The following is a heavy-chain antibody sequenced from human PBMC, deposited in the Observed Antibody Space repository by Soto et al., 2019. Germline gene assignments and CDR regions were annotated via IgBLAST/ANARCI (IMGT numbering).Heavy chain of an antibody. D-gene: IGHD1-1*01. J-gene: IGHJ5*02. CDR1: GFTFSNYF. Sequence: GGSLRLSCAACGFTFSNYFMHWVRQVPGEGLVWVSRMRGDGKTISYADSVKGRFTISRDNAKNTLYLQMNSLRVEYTAVYYCARPYVPGTAGFDPWGQGTLLTVSS. CDR2: MRGDGKTI. CDR3: ARPYVPGTAGFDP. V-gene: IGHV3-74*01.